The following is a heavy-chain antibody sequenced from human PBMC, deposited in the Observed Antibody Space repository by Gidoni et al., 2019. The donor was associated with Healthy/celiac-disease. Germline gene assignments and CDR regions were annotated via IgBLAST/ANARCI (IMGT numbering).Heavy chain of an antibody. CDR3: AKDRRLELDY. D-gene: IGHD1-1*01. CDR1: GFTFSSYG. Sequence: QVQLVESGGGVVQPGRSLRLSCAASGFTFSSYGMHWVRQAPGKGLEWVAVISYYGSNKYYADSVKGRFTISRDNSKNTLYLQMNSLRAEDTAVYYCAKDRRLELDYWGQGTLVTVSS. V-gene: IGHV3-30*18. CDR2: ISYYGSNK. J-gene: IGHJ4*02.